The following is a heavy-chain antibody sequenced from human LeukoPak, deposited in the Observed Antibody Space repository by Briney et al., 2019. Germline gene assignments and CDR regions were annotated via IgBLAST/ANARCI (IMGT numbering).Heavy chain of an antibody. CDR1: GFTFSRYW. Sequence: GGSLRLSCAASGFTFSRYWMHWVRQAPGKGLVWVSRINTDGRTITYADSVKGRFTISRDNSKNTLHLQMNSLRAEDTAVYYCASLGSSDAFDIWGQGTMVTVSS. CDR3: ASLGSSDAFDI. CDR2: INTDGRTI. V-gene: IGHV3-74*01. D-gene: IGHD6-6*01. J-gene: IGHJ3*02.